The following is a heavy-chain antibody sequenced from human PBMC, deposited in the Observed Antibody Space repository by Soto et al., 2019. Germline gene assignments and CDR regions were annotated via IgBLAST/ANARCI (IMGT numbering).Heavy chain of an antibody. CDR3: ARGGVDIVATTTRADALDI. Sequence: QVQLQQWGAGLLKPSETLSLTCAVYGGSFSGYHWSWIRQPPGKGLEWIGEINHSGSTNYNPSLKSRVTISLGTSKHQFSLKLSSVTAADTAVYYCARGGVDIVATTTRADALDIWGQGTMVTVSS. V-gene: IGHV4-34*01. D-gene: IGHD5-12*01. J-gene: IGHJ3*02. CDR2: INHSGST. CDR1: GGSFSGYH.